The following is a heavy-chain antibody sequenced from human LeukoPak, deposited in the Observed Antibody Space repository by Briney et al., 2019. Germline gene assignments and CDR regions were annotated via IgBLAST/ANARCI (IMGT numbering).Heavy chain of an antibody. CDR3: AEDLAVAGMSRVGAFDI. CDR1: GFTFDDYA. D-gene: IGHD6-19*01. V-gene: IGHV3-9*01. CDR2: ISWNSGSM. J-gene: IGHJ3*02. Sequence: GGSLRLSCAASGFTFDDYAMHWVRQAPGKGLEWVSGISWNSGSMGYADSVKGRFTISRDNAKNSLYLQMNSLRAEDTALYYCAEDLAVAGMSRVGAFDIWGQGTMVTVSS.